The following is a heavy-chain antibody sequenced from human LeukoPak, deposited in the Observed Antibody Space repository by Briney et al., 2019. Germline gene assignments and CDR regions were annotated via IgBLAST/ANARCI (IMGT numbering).Heavy chain of an antibody. V-gene: IGHV1-2*02. CDR2: INPNSGGT. CDR1: GYTFTGYY. D-gene: IGHD2-8*01. CDR3: ARAPYCTNGVCYTPRTTPPDY. Sequence: GASVKVSCKASGYTFTGYYMHWVRQAPGQGLEWMGWINPNSGGTNYAQKFQGRVTITRDTSASTAYMELSSLRSEDMAVYYCARAPYCTNGVCYTPRTTPPDYWGQGTLVTVSS. J-gene: IGHJ4*02.